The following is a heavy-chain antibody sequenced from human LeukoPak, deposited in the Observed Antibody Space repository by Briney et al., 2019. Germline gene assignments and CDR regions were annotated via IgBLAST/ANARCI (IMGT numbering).Heavy chain of an antibody. CDR3: AKSFGPVIAAAGTGAD. V-gene: IGHV3-23*01. Sequence: GGSLRLSCAASGFSFSSYAMNWVRQAPGKGLEWVSAISGSGVNTDHADSVKGRFTISRDNSKNTLYLQMNSLRVEDTAVYYCAKSFGPVIAAAGTGADWGQGTLVTVSS. J-gene: IGHJ4*02. CDR2: ISGSGVNT. D-gene: IGHD6-13*01. CDR1: GFSFSSYA.